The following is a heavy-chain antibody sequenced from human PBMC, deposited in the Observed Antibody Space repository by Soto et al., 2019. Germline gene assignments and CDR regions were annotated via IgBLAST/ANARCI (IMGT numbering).Heavy chain of an antibody. D-gene: IGHD3-10*01. V-gene: IGHV1-8*01. CDR2: VNPHNGDT. Sequence: QVQLVQSGAELKKPGASVKVSCKASGYTFSNSDMNWVRQATGQGAEWIGWVNPHNGDTGYAEKFQGRVTLTTDIATTTAYIALTSMRSEDTAIYYCAKVSRKGSAIDFDYWGQGTLITVSS. J-gene: IGHJ4*02. CDR3: AKVSRKGSAIDFDY. CDR1: GYTFSNSD.